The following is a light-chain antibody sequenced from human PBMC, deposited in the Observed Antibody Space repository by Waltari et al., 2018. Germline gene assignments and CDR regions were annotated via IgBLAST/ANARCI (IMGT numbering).Light chain of an antibody. CDR1: QDISRW. V-gene: IGKV1-12*01. J-gene: IGKJ4*01. Sequence: EIQLTQFQSSLSASAGERVTLPCRASQDISRWLAWYQQKPGKAPKFLIYGASNLQSGVPSRFSGSGSGTDFTLTISSLQPEDFATYYCQQANSFPLTFGGGTKVEIK. CDR3: QQANSFPLT. CDR2: GAS.